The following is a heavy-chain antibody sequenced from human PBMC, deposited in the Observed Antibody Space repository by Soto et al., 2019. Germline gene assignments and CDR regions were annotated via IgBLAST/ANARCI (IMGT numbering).Heavy chain of an antibody. CDR1: GYNFSDYY. V-gene: IGHV1-2*02. J-gene: IGHJ5*02. D-gene: IGHD3-3*01. CDR2: VSPKSGGT. CDR3: AREISGCFTLNWFDH. Sequence: ASVKVSCKASGYNFSDYYIHWVRQAPGQGLEWLGWVSPKSGGTNYAQKFKGRVTMTRDTSSNTVYMDLSGLKSDDTAVFYCAREISGCFTLNWFDHWGQGTPVTV.